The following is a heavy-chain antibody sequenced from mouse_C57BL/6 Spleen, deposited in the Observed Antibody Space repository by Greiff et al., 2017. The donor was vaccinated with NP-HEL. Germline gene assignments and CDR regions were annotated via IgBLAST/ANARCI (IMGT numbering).Heavy chain of an antibody. CDR1: GFSLTSYA. J-gene: IGHJ4*01. CDR3: ARTDYYGSSYNAMDY. Sequence: VKLVESGPGLVAPSQSLSITCTVSGFSLTSYAISWVRQPPGKGLEWLGVIWTGGGTNYNSALKSRLSISKDNSKSQVFLKMNSLQTDDTARYYCARTDYYGSSYNAMDYWGQGTSVTVSS. D-gene: IGHD1-1*01. V-gene: IGHV2-9-1*01. CDR2: IWTGGGT.